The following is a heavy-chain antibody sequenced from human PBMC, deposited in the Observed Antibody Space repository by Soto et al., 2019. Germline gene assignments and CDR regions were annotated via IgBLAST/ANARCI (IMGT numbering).Heavy chain of an antibody. CDR1: GGSISSYY. V-gene: IGHV4-59*01. J-gene: IGHJ6*02. D-gene: IGHD3-3*01. CDR2: IYYSGST. Sequence: LSLTCTVSGGSISSYYWSWIRQPPGKGLEWIGYIYYSGSTNYNPSLKSRATISVDTSKNQFSLKLSSVTAADTAVYYCARVIDYDFCSGYYYGMDVWGQGTTVTVSS. CDR3: ARVIDYDFCSGYYYGMDV.